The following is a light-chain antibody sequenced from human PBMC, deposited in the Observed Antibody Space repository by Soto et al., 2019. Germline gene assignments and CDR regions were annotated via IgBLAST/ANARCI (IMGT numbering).Light chain of an antibody. Sequence: QSVRTQPPSASGSPGQAGTISCTGTSSDVGGYNYVSWYQQHPGKAPKLMIYEVSKRPSGVPDRFSGSKSGNTASLTVSGLQAEDEADYYCSSYAGSNNFDVFGTVTKVTVL. CDR2: EVS. V-gene: IGLV2-8*01. CDR1: SSDVGGYNY. CDR3: SSYAGSNNFDV. J-gene: IGLJ1*01.